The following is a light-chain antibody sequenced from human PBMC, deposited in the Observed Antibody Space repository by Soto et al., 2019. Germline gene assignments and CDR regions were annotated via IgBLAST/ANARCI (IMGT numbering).Light chain of an antibody. CDR2: AAS. J-gene: IGKJ5*01. V-gene: IGKV1-39*01. CDR3: QQSYSTPVT. Sequence: DIQMTQSPSSLSASVGDRVTIACRASQTIISHLNWYQKKSGRAPKLLISAASSLQSDVPSRFSGSGSGTDFTLTTNSLQPEDSATYYCQQSYSTPVTFGQGTRLENK. CDR1: QTIISH.